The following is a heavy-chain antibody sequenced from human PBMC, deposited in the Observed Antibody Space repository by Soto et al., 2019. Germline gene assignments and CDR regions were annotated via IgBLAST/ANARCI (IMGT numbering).Heavy chain of an antibody. Sequence: SQTLSLTCAISGVSVSSNSAAWNWIRQSPSRGLEWLGRTYYKSRWYNDYAGSVKSRITINPDTSKNQFSLQLNSVTPEDTALYYCARHSRSSTSYYSFGMDVWGQGTTVTVSS. D-gene: IGHD6-6*01. CDR1: GVSVSSNSAA. CDR2: TYYKSRWYN. J-gene: IGHJ6*02. V-gene: IGHV6-1*01. CDR3: ARHSRSSTSYYSFGMDV.